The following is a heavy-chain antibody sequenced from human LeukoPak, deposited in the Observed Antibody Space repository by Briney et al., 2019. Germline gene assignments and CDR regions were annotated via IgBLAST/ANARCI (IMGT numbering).Heavy chain of an antibody. CDR1: GFTFDDYG. D-gene: IGHD1-26*01. V-gene: IGHV3-20*04. Sequence: GGSLRLSCAASGFTFDDYGMSWVRQAPGKGLEWVSGINWNGGSTGYADSVKGRFTISRDNAKNSLYLQMNSLRAEDTALYYCARVVTIVGATSAFDIWGRGTMVTVSS. CDR2: INWNGGST. CDR3: ARVVTIVGATSAFDI. J-gene: IGHJ3*02.